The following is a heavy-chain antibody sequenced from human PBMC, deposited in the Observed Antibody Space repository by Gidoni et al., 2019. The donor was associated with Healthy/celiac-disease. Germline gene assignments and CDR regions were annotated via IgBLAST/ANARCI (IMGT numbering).Heavy chain of an antibody. J-gene: IGHJ5*02. CDR3: ARASYYYDSSGYPNWFDP. D-gene: IGHD3-22*01. V-gene: IGHV1-18*01. CDR2: ISAYNGNT. CDR1: GYTFTSYG. Sequence: QVQLVQSGAEVKKPGASVKASCKASGYTFTSYGISWVRQAPGQGLEWMGWISAYNGNTNYAQKLQGRVTMTTDTSTSTAYMELRSLRSDDTAVYYCARASYYYDSSGYPNWFDPWGQGTLVTVSS.